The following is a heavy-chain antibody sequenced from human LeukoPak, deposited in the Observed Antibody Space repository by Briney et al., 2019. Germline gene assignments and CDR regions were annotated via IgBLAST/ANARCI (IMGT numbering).Heavy chain of an antibody. CDR2: ISGSGGTT. CDR3: AKDSFALEPRNWFDP. J-gene: IGHJ5*02. CDR1: GFTFSTYA. V-gene: IGHV3-23*01. Sequence: PGGSLRLSCAASGFTFSTYAMSWVRQAPGKGLEWVSGISGSGGTTYYADSVKGRFTISRDNSKNTLYLQINSLRAEDTAVYYCAKDSFALEPRNWFDPWGQGTLVTVSS. D-gene: IGHD1-1*01.